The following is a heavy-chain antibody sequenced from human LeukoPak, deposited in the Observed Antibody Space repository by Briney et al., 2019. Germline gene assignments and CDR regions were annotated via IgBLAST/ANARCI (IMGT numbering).Heavy chain of an antibody. CDR2: IYYSGSA. D-gene: IGHD3-22*01. Sequence: SETLSLTCTVSGGSISSGGYYWSWIRQHPGKGLEWIGYIYYSGSAYYNPSLKSRVTISVDTSKNQFSLKLSSVTAADTAVYYCASYSYYYDSSGYFDYWGQGTLVTVSS. V-gene: IGHV4-31*03. CDR3: ASYSYYYDSSGYFDY. CDR1: GGSISSGGYY. J-gene: IGHJ4*02.